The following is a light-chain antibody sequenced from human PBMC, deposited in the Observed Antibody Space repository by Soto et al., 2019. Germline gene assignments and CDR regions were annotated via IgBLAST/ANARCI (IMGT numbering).Light chain of an antibody. CDR1: QSVTSNY. CDR2: AAS. V-gene: IGKV3-20*01. Sequence: PGAIATLSCRASQSVTSNYLAWYQQKPGQAPRILIFAASSRATGIPGRFSGSGSGTDFTLTISRLEPEDFAVYFCLQYGASPRTFGQGTKVDIK. CDR3: LQYGASPRT. J-gene: IGKJ1*01.